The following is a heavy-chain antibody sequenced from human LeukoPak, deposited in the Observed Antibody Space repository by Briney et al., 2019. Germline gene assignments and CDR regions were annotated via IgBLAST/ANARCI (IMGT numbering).Heavy chain of an antibody. J-gene: IGHJ4*02. CDR1: GGTFSSYA. Sequence: SVKVSCKASGGTFSSYAISWVRQAPGRGLEWMGGIIPIFGTANYAQKFQGRVTITTDESTSTAYMELSSLRSEDTAVYYCARGNLVRAVAGPNFDYWGQGTLVTVSS. CDR3: ARGNLVRAVAGPNFDY. D-gene: IGHD6-19*01. CDR2: IIPIFGTA. V-gene: IGHV1-69*05.